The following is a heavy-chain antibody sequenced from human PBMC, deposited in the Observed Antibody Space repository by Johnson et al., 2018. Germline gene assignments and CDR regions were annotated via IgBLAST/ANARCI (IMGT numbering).Heavy chain of an antibody. Sequence: EVQLLESGGGLVKPGGSLRLSCAASGFTFSSYSMNWVRQAPGKGLEWVSSISSSSSYIYYADSVKGRFTISRDNPKNSLYVQMNSLRAEDTAVYYCAKGRELIAARRWGMDVWGQGTTVTVAS. D-gene: IGHD1-26*01. CDR2: ISSSSSYI. CDR1: GFTFSSYS. V-gene: IGHV3-21*04. CDR3: AKGRELIAARRWGMDV. J-gene: IGHJ6*02.